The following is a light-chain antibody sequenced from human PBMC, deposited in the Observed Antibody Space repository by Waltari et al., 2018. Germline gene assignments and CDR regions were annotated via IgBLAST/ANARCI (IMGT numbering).Light chain of an antibody. CDR1: QTIGIW. CDR2: RTS. Sequence: DIQMTQSPSTLSASVGDRVTITCRASQTIGIWLAWYQQKPGTAPKLLIYRTSSLKSGVPSRFSGSGSGTEFTLTISSLQPDDLATYYCQQYDSFPYTFGQGTKLEIK. CDR3: QQYDSFPYT. V-gene: IGKV1-5*03. J-gene: IGKJ2*01.